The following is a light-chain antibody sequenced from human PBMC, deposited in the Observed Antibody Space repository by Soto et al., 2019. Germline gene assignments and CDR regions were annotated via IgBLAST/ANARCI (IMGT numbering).Light chain of an antibody. CDR2: DAS. Sequence: EIVLTQSPATLSLSPGERATLSCRASQSVSSYLASYQQKPGQAPRLLIYDASNRATGIPARFSGSGSGTDFTLTISSREPKDFAVYYCQQRSNWPITVGQGTRLEIK. CDR3: QQRSNWPIT. J-gene: IGKJ5*01. V-gene: IGKV3-11*01. CDR1: QSVSSY.